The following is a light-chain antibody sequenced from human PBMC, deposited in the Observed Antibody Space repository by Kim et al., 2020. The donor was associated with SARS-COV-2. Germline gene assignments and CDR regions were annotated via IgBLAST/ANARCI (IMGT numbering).Light chain of an antibody. V-gene: IGLV1-47*01. CDR2: RNN. CDR3: AAWDDSLSGV. CDR1: SSNIGSNY. J-gene: IGLJ3*02. Sequence: PGQRVTISWSGSSSNIGSNYVYWYQQLPGTAPKLLIYRNNQRPSGVPDRFSGSKSGTSASLAISGLRSEDEADYYCAAWDDSLSGVFGGGTQLTVL.